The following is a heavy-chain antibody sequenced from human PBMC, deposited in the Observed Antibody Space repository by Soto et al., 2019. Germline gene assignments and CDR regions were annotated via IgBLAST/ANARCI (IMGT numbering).Heavy chain of an antibody. V-gene: IGHV3-30*03. J-gene: IGHJ4*02. Sequence: QVQLVESGGGVVQPGRSLRLSCAASGFTFSSYGMHWVRQAPGKGLEWVAVISYDGTEKYHADSVKGRFTISRDNSKNTLYLQVNSLIAEDTAVYYCARKPETGTTVPFDYWGQGTLVTVSS. CDR3: ARKPETGTTVPFDY. D-gene: IGHD1-1*01. CDR2: ISYDGTEK. CDR1: GFTFSSYG.